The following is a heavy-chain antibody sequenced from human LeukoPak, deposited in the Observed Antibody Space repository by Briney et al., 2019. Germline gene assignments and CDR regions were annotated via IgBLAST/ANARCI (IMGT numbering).Heavy chain of an antibody. D-gene: IGHD3-22*01. CDR3: AKDYGNYYESGGLDR. CDR1: GFTFSSYA. V-gene: IGHV3-23*01. CDR2: ISSSGGGT. Sequence: PGGSLRLSCAASGFTFSSYAMNWVRQAPGKGLEWVSGISSSGGGTYYADSVKGRFTISRDNSKNTLYLQMNSLRSEDTAVYYCAKDYGNYYESGGLDRWGQGTLVTASS. J-gene: IGHJ5*02.